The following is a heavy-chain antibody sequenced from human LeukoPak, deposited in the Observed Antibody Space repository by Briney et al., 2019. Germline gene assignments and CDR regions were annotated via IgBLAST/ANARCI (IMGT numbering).Heavy chain of an antibody. CDR2: VYYSGST. CDR3: ARGDWGAPTGYDGMDV. J-gene: IGHJ6*04. CDR1: GGSDSSGSYY. Sequence: PSETLSLPCTVSGGSDSSGSYYWSWIRQPPGKGLEWIGYVYYSGSTNYNPSLKSRVTISADTSKNQFSLKLSSVTAADTAVYYCARGDWGAPTGYDGMDVWGKGTTVTVSS. V-gene: IGHV4-61*01. D-gene: IGHD3/OR15-3a*01.